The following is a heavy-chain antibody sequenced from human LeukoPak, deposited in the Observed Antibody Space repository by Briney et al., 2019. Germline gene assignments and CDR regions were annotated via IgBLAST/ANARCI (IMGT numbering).Heavy chain of an antibody. D-gene: IGHD5-24*01. CDR1: GFTFSSYS. CDR3: ARGRRDGYNLLDAFDI. V-gene: IGHV3-21*01. J-gene: IGHJ3*02. Sequence: GGSLRLSCAASGFTFSSYSMNWVRQAPGKGLEWVSSISSSSIYIYYADSLKGRFTISRDNAKNSLFLQMNSLRAEDTAVYYCARGRRDGYNLLDAFDIWGQGTVVTVSS. CDR2: ISSSSIYI.